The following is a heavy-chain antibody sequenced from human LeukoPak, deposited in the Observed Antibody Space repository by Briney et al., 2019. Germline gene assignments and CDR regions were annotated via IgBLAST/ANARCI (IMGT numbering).Heavy chain of an antibody. D-gene: IGHD5-24*01. CDR1: GFTFSSYS. CDR3: ARGRRDGYNLLDAFDI. V-gene: IGHV3-21*01. J-gene: IGHJ3*02. Sequence: GGSLRLSCAASGFTFSSYSMNWVRQAPGKGLEWVSSISSSSIYIYYADSLKGRFTISRDNAKNSLFLQMNSLRAEDTAVYYCARGRRDGYNLLDAFDIWGQGTVVTVSS. CDR2: ISSSSIYI.